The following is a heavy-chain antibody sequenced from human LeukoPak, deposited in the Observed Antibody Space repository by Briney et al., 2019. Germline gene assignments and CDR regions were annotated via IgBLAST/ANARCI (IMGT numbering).Heavy chain of an antibody. CDR1: GFTFSNAW. CDR3: TTVYYDFWSGYYYYYYYMDV. J-gene: IGHJ6*03. CDR2: IKSKTDGGTT. V-gene: IGHV3-15*01. Sequence: PGGSLRLSCAASGFTFSNAWMSWVRQAPGKGLEWVGRIKSKTDGGTTDYAAPVKGRSTISRDDSKNTLYLQMNRLKTEDTAVYYCTTVYYDFWSGYYYYYYYMDVWGKGTTVTVSS. D-gene: IGHD3-3*01.